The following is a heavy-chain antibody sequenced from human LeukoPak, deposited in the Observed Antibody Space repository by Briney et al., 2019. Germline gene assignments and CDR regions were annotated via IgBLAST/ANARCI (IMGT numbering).Heavy chain of an antibody. CDR2: IKQDGSEK. D-gene: IGHD3-22*01. Sequence: SGGSLRLSCAASGFTFSSYSMSWVRQAPGKGLEWVANIKQDGSEKYYVDSVKGRFTISRDNAKNSLYLQMNSLRAEDTAVYYCAREYYYDSSATFDYWGQGTVVTVSS. CDR1: GFTFSSYS. J-gene: IGHJ4*02. V-gene: IGHV3-7*01. CDR3: AREYYYDSSATFDY.